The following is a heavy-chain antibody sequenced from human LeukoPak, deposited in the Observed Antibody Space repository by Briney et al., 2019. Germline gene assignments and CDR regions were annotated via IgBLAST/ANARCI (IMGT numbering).Heavy chain of an antibody. J-gene: IGHJ4*02. V-gene: IGHV4-34*01. Sequence: PSETLSLTCAVYGGSFSGYYWSWIRQPPGKGLEWIGEINHSGSTNYNPSLKSRVTISVDTSKNQFSLKLSSVTAADTAVYYCARRSSWSDYWGQGTLVTVSS. CDR1: GGSFSGYY. CDR2: INHSGST. CDR3: ARRSSWSDY. D-gene: IGHD6-13*01.